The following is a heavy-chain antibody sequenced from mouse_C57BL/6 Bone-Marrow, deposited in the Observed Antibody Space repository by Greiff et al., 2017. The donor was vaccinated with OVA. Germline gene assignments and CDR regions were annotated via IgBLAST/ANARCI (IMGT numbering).Heavy chain of an antibody. CDR2: FHPYNDDT. D-gene: IGHD1-1*01. V-gene: IGHV1-47*01. J-gene: IGHJ1*03. CDR1: GYTFTTYP. Sequence: QVQLKESGAELVKPGASVKMSCKASGYTFTTYPIEWMKQNHGKSLEWIGNFHPYNDDTKYNEKFKGKATLTVEKSSSTVYLELSQLTSDDSAVYYCARRGGSRSYWYFDVWGTGTTVTVSS. CDR3: ARRGGSRSYWYFDV.